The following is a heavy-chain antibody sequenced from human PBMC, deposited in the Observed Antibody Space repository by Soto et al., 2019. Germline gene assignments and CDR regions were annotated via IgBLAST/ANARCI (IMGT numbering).Heavy chain of an antibody. Sequence: QVQLVESGGGVVQPGRSLRLSCAASGFTFSSYAMHWVRQAPGKGLEWVAVISYDGSNKYYADSVKGRFTISRDNSKNTLYLQMNSLRAEDTAVYYCARDLFRLRYYFDYWGQGTLVTVSS. CDR1: GFTFSSYA. D-gene: IGHD5-12*01. V-gene: IGHV3-30-3*01. CDR2: ISYDGSNK. J-gene: IGHJ4*02. CDR3: ARDLFRLRYYFDY.